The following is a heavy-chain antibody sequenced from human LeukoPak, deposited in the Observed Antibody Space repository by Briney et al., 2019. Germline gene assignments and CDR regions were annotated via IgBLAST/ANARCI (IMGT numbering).Heavy chain of an antibody. D-gene: IGHD2-21*02. CDR2: IWYDGSNK. Sequence: GGSLRLSCAASGFTFSSYGMHWVRQAPGKGLEWVAVIWYDGSNKYYADSVKGRFTISRDNSKNTLYLQMNSLRAEDTAVYYCARERPTAGYCGMDVWGQGTTVTVSS. CDR1: GFTFSSYG. J-gene: IGHJ6*02. CDR3: ARERPTAGYCGMDV. V-gene: IGHV3-33*01.